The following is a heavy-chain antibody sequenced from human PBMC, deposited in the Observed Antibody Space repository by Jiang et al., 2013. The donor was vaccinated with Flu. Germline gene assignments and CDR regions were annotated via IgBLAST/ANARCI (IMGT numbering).Heavy chain of an antibody. D-gene: IGHD3-10*01. CDR2: INPNSGNT. J-gene: IGHJ4*02. CDR1: GYTFTGYY. CDR3: ARGGAWFGPDY. V-gene: IGHV1-8*02. Sequence: GAEVKKPGASVKVSCKASGYTFTGYYMHWVRQAPGQGLEWMGWINPNSGNTGYAQKFQGRVTMTRNTSISTVYMELSSLRSEDTAVYYCARGGAWFGPDYWGQGTLVTVSS.